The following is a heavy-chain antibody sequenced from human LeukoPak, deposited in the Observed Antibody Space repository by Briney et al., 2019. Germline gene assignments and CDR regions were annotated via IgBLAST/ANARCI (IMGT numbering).Heavy chain of an antibody. J-gene: IGHJ4*02. CDR3: ARADTAMVTPLDY. CDR1: GGSISSYY. Sequence: SETLSLTCTVSGGSISSYYWSWIRQPPGKGLEWIGYIYYSGSTNYNPPLKSRVTISVDTSKNQFSLKLSSVTAADTAVYYCARADTAMVTPLDYWGQGTLVTVSS. CDR2: IYYSGST. V-gene: IGHV4-59*01. D-gene: IGHD5-18*01.